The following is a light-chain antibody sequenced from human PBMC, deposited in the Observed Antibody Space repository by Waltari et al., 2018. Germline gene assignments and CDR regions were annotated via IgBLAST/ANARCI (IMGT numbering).Light chain of an antibody. J-gene: IGKJ2*01. V-gene: IGKV3-15*01. Sequence: EIVMTQSPGTLSVSPGERATLSCRASQNVRSNLAWYQQKPGQAPSLLISGASTGATGIPARFSGSGSGTEFTLTISSLQSEDFAVYYCQQYNNWPPTFGQGTKLQIQ. CDR1: QNVRSN. CDR2: GAS. CDR3: QQYNNWPPT.